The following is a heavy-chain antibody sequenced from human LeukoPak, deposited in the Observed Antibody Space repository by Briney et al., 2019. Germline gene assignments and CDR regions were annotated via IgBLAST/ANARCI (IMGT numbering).Heavy chain of an antibody. D-gene: IGHD4-17*01. CDR1: GFTFSSYW. CDR3: ARDDYGDFSLFDY. J-gene: IGHJ4*02. CDR2: IKQDGSEK. Sequence: GGSLRLSCAASGFTFSSYWMSWVRQAPGKGLEWVANIKQDGSEKYYVDSVKGRFTISRDNAKNSLYLQMNSLRAEDTAVYYCARDDYGDFSLFDYWGQGTLVTVSS. V-gene: IGHV3-7*01.